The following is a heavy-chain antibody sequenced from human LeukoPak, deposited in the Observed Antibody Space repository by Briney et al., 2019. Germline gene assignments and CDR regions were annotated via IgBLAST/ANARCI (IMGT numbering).Heavy chain of an antibody. CDR3: ARKPDTRVPTGPSGFDL. D-gene: IGHD2-2*01. J-gene: IGHJ4*02. Sequence: ASVKVSSKASGYTFTRYYMHWVRQAPGQGLEWMGIINPSGGRSSYAQKFQGRVTMTRDTSTSTVYMELSSLRSEDTAVYYCARKPDTRVPTGPSGFDLWGQGTLGPGSS. CDR1: GYTFTRYY. V-gene: IGHV1-46*01. CDR2: INPSGGRS.